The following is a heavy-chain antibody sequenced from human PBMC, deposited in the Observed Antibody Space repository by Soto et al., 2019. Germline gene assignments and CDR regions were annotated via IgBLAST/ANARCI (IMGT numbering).Heavy chain of an antibody. V-gene: IGHV3-7*04. D-gene: IGHD7-27*01. CDR1: GFSFSTYW. Sequence: EVQLVESGGGLVQPGESLRLSCAVSGFSFSTYWMAWVRQAPGKGLEWVAHIRPDGSQTDHVDSVRGRFSISRDNAKHSLYLHMNSLRGEDTAVYYCAREGWGSLLDHWGLGTLVTVSS. CDR2: IRPDGSQT. CDR3: AREGWGSLLDH. J-gene: IGHJ4*02.